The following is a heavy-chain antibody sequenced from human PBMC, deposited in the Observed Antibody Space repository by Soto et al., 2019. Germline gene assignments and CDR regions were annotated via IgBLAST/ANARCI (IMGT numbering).Heavy chain of an antibody. Sequence: XSVKVGSTASGYPFTGYYRHWVRQAPGQGLEWMGWINPNSGGTNYAQKFQGRVTMTRDTSISTAYMELSRLRSDDTAVYYCARENYDIYYYYGMDVWGQGTTVTVSS. V-gene: IGHV1-2*02. CDR2: INPNSGGT. D-gene: IGHD3-9*01. CDR3: ARENYDIYYYYGMDV. J-gene: IGHJ6*02. CDR1: GYPFTGYY.